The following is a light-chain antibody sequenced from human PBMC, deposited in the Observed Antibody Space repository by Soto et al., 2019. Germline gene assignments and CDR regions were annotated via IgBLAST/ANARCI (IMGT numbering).Light chain of an antibody. J-gene: IGKJ1*01. CDR1: QTIGTY. CDR3: QQYNSYPWT. V-gene: IGKV1-39*01. CDR2: DAS. Sequence: DIVMTQSPDSLAASLGDRVTITCRASQTIGTYVNWYRQKSGAAPELLIYDASTLQSGVPSRFRGGASGTDFTLTISSLQPDDFATYYCQQYNSYPWTFGQGTKVDI.